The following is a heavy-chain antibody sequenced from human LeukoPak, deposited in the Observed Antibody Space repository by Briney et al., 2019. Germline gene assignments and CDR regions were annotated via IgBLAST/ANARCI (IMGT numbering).Heavy chain of an antibody. V-gene: IGHV3-21*01. CDR2: ISSRSGYM. Sequence: GGSLRLSCAASGFTFSSYWMSWVRQAPGKGLEWVSSISSRSGYMYYADSVKGRFTISRDNAKNSLYLQMNSLRAEDTAVYYCARAPSGGAAADSFDYWGQGTLVTVSS. CDR3: ARAPSGGAAADSFDY. J-gene: IGHJ4*02. CDR1: GFTFSSYW. D-gene: IGHD6-13*01.